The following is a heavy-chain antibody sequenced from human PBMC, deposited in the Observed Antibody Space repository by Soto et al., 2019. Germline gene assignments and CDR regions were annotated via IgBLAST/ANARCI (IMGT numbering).Heavy chain of an antibody. CDR1: GFNLSIYT. CDR2: ISGNNVYV. CDR3: ARDRCSGGSCYRTYAFDM. Sequence: EAQLVESGGGLVKPGGSLRVSCAASGFNLSIYTMNWVRQAPGKGLEWVSSISGNNVYVYYADSVKGRFSISRDNAKNSLTLQMNSWRAEDTALYYCARDRCSGGSCYRTYAFDMCGQGTLVTVS. J-gene: IGHJ3*02. V-gene: IGHV3-21*01. D-gene: IGHD2-15*01.